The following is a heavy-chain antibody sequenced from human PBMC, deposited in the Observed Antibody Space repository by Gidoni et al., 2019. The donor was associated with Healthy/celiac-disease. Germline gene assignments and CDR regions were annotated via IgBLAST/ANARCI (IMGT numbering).Heavy chain of an antibody. CDR2: ISYDGSNK. CDR1: GFTFSSYG. Sequence: QVQLVESGGGVVQPGRSLRLSCAASGFTFSSYGMHWVRQAPGKGLEWLAVISYDGSNKYYADSVKGRFTISRDNSKNTLYLQMNSLRAEDTAVYYCAKIFYYFDYWGQGTLVTVSS. CDR3: AKIFYYFDY. J-gene: IGHJ4*02. V-gene: IGHV3-30*18.